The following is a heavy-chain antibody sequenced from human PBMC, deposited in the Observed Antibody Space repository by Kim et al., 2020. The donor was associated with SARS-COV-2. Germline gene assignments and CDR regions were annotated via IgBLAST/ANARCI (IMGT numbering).Heavy chain of an antibody. CDR3: ARDGGGYSGYDWFDP. J-gene: IGHJ5*02. CDR2: IIPIFGTA. Sequence: SVKVSCKASGGTFSSYAISWVRQAPGQGLEWMGGIIPIFGTANYAQKFQGRVTITADESTSTAYMELSSLRSEDTAVYYCARDGGGYSGYDWFDPWGQGTLVTVSS. CDR1: GGTFSSYA. D-gene: IGHD5-12*01. V-gene: IGHV1-69*13.